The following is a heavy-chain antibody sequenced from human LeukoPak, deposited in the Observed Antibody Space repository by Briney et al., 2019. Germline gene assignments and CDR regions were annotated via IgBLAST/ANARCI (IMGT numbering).Heavy chain of an antibody. CDR3: AREGYYDSGSYYIV. CDR1: GYTFTGYY. CDR2: INPNSGGT. J-gene: IGHJ4*02. D-gene: IGHD3-10*01. Sequence: ASVKVSCKASGYTFTGYYIHWVRQAPGQGLEWMGWINPNSGGTKYAQKFQGRVTMTRDTPITTAYMELSRLRSDDTALYYCAREGYYDSGSYYIVWGQGTLVTVSS. V-gene: IGHV1-2*02.